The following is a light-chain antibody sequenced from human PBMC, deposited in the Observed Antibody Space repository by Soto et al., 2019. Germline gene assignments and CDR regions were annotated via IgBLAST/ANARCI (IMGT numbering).Light chain of an antibody. J-gene: IGKJ1*01. CDR3: QQCSSYPEA. V-gene: IGKV1-5*03. CDR2: KAS. CDR1: QTISSW. Sequence: DILMTQSPSTLSGSVGDRVTITCRASQTISSWLAWYQQKPGKAPKLLIYKASTLKSGVPSRFSGSGSGTEFTLTISSLEPDDFATYYCQQCSSYPEAFGQGTKVELK.